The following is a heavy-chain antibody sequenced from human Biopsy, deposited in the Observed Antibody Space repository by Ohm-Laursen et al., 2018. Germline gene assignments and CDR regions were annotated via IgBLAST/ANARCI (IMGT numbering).Heavy chain of an antibody. J-gene: IGHJ4*02. Sequence: SQTLSLTCTVSGVSINTGGYYWTSIRQHPGSGLEWIGYIHYSGNTLYNPSLKSRLTISVDTSRNQFSLKLTSVTAADTALYYCTRAGGGKIYGLWGQGTLVTVSS. D-gene: IGHD3-16*01. V-gene: IGHV4-31*03. CDR2: IHYSGNT. CDR3: TRAGGGKIYGL. CDR1: GVSINTGGYY.